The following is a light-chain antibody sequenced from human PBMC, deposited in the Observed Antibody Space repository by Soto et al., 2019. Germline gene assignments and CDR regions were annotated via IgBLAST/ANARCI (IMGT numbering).Light chain of an antibody. J-gene: IGLJ2*01. CDR3: QVWDSSSL. CDR1: NIGSKS. Sequence: YELTQPPSVSVAPGKTARITCGGNNIGSKSVHWYQQKPGQAPVLVIYYDSDRPSGIPERFSGSNSGNTATLTISRVEAGDEADYYCQVWDSSSLFGGGTKLTVL. V-gene: IGLV3-21*04. CDR2: YDS.